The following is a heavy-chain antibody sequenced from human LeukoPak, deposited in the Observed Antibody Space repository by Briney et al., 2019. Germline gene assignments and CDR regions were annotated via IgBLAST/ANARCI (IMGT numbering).Heavy chain of an antibody. J-gene: IGHJ4*02. CDR1: GYIFTNYW. Sequence: GESLKTSWKGSGYIFTNYWIGWVRHTPGKGLEWMGIIYPGDSDTRYSRSFQGQVTISADKSITTAYLQWNSLKASDSAMYYCVRKDRASYYVDYWGQGTLVTVSS. D-gene: IGHD2-15*01. V-gene: IGHV5-51*01. CDR2: IYPGDSDT. CDR3: VRKDRASYYVDY.